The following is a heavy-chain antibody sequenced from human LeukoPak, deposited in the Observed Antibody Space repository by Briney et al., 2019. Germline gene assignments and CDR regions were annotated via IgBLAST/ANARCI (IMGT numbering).Heavy chain of an antibody. J-gene: IGHJ4*02. V-gene: IGHV1-18*01. Sequence: ASVKVSCKASGYTFTSYGISWVRQAPGQGLEWMGWISAYNGNTNYAQKLQGRVTMTTDTSTSTAYMELRSLRSDDTAVYYCARTPNAYQRLSNIADVPDYWGQGTLVTVSS. D-gene: IGHD2/OR15-2a*01. CDR1: GYTFTSYG. CDR2: ISAYNGNT. CDR3: ARTPNAYQRLSNIADVPDY.